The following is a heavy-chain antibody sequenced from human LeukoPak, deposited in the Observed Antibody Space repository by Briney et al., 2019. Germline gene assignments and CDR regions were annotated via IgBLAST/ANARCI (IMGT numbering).Heavy chain of an antibody. CDR2: IYYSGST. V-gene: IGHV4-39*07. Sequence: SETLSLTCSVSGGSISSSSYYWGWIRQPPGKGLEWIGSIYYSGSTYYNPSLESRVTISLDTSKNHFSLKLSSVTAADTAVYYCARVPNDYGDFFFDYWGQGTLVTVSS. D-gene: IGHD4-17*01. CDR1: GGSISSSSYY. J-gene: IGHJ4*02. CDR3: ARVPNDYGDFFFDY.